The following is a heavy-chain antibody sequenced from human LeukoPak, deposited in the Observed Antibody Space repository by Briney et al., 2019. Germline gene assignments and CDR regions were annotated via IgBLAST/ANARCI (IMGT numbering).Heavy chain of an antibody. J-gene: IGHJ6*03. D-gene: IGHD3-16*01. Sequence: GGSLRLSCVASGFTFSSYSMNWVRQAPGKGLEWVSYISGSSGTIYYADSVKGRFTISRDNAKNSLYLQKNSLRAEDTAVYYCARRSEFGVLYYMDIWGKGTTVTVSS. CDR3: ARRSEFGVLYYMDI. CDR1: GFTFSSYS. CDR2: ISGSSGTI. V-gene: IGHV3-48*01.